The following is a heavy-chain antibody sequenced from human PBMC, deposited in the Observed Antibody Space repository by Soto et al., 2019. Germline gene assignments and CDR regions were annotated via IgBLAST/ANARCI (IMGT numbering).Heavy chain of an antibody. V-gene: IGHV1-69*13. CDR2: IIPIFGTA. Sequence: SVKVSCKASGGTFSSYAISWVRQAPGQGLEWMGGIIPIFGTANYAQKFQGRVTITADESTSTAYMELSSLRSEDTAVYYCARERIHGQLWLLYFDYCGQGTMVTVYS. CDR3: ARERIHGQLWLLYFDY. J-gene: IGHJ4*02. CDR1: GGTFSSYA. D-gene: IGHD5-18*01.